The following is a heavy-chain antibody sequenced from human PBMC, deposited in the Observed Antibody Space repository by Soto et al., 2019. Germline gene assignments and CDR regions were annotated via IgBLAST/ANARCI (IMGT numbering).Heavy chain of an antibody. V-gene: IGHV3-23*01. Sequence: RGSLKLSCAASGFTFSSYAMSWVRRAPGKGLEWVSAISGSGGSTYYADSVKGRFTISRDNSKNTLYLQMNSLRAEDTAVYYCAKDLIGSGSYYNVFYFDYWGQGTLVTVSS. CDR2: ISGSGGST. CDR1: GFTFSSYA. CDR3: AKDLIGSGSYYNVFYFDY. J-gene: IGHJ4*02. D-gene: IGHD3-10*01.